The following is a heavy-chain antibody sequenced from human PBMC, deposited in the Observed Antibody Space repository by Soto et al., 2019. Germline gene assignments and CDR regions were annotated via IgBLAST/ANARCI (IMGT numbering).Heavy chain of an antibody. CDR1: GFTFSSYG. CDR3: AKDLGHGGRGAFDI. CDR2: ISYDGSNK. J-gene: IGHJ3*02. V-gene: IGHV3-30*18. Sequence: QVQLVESGGGVVQPGRSLRLSCAASGFTFSSYGMHWVRQAPGKGLEWVAHISYDGSNKYYADSVKGRFTISRDNSKNTLYLQMNSLRTEDTAVYYCAKDLGHGGRGAFDIWGQGTMVTVSS. D-gene: IGHD7-27*01.